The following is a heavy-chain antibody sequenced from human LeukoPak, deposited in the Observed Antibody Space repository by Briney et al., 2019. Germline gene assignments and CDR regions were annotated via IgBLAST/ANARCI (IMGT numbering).Heavy chain of an antibody. V-gene: IGHV3-23*01. J-gene: IGHJ5*02. D-gene: IGHD6-13*01. CDR1: GFTFSSYA. CDR2: ISGSGGST. Sequence: GGSLRLSRAASGFTFSSYAMSWVRQAPGKGLEWVSAISGSGGSTYYADFVKGRFTISRDNSKNTLYLQMNSLRAEDTAVYYCAKDERSSWPPNWFDPWGQGTLVTVSS. CDR3: AKDERSSWPPNWFDP.